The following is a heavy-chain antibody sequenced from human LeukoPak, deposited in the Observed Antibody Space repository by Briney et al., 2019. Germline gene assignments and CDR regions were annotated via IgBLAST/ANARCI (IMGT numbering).Heavy chain of an antibody. CDR1: GGSISSGGYY. J-gene: IGHJ5*02. Sequence: SQTLSLTCTVSGGSISSGGYYWSWIRQHPGKDLEWIGYIYYSGSTYYNPSLKSRVTISVDTSKNQFSLKLSSVTAADTAVYYCARSIAAAGTAWFDPWGQGTLVTVSS. CDR2: IYYSGST. CDR3: ARSIAAAGTAWFDP. V-gene: IGHV4-31*03. D-gene: IGHD6-13*01.